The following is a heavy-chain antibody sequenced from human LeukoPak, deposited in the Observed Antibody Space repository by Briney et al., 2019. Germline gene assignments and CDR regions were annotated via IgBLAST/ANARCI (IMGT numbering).Heavy chain of an antibody. J-gene: IGHJ5*02. CDR3: ARGFATSWFGELLGWFDP. Sequence: PSETLSLTCTVSGGSISNYYWSWIRQPPGKGLEWIGYIYYSGSTNYNPSLKSRVTISVDTSKNQFSLKLSSVTAADTAVYYCARGFATSWFGELLGWFDPWGQGTLVTVSS. CDR1: GGSISNYY. V-gene: IGHV4-59*01. CDR2: IYYSGST. D-gene: IGHD3-10*01.